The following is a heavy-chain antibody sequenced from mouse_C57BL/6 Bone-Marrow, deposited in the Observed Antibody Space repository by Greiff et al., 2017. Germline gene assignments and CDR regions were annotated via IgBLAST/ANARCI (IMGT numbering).Heavy chain of an antibody. J-gene: IGHJ1*03. CDR1: GYSITSDY. D-gene: IGHD2-2*01. Sequence: EVKLQESGPGLATPSQTLSLTCSVTGYSITSDYWNWIRKFPGNKLEYMGYISYSGSTYYNPSLKSRISITRDTSKNQYYLQLNSVTTEDTATYYCARYPLYYGYDWYFDVWGTGTTVTVSS. CDR3: ARYPLYYGYDWYFDV. CDR2: ISYSGST. V-gene: IGHV3-8*01.